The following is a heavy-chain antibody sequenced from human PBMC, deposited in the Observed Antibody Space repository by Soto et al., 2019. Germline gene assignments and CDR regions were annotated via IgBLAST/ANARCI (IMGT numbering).Heavy chain of an antibody. Sequence: XSVKVACKAAGYPLTGYYMHWVRQAPGQGLEWMGWINPNSGGTNYAQKFQGRVTMTRDTSISTAYMELSRLRSDDTAVYYCAREETHDAFDIWGQGTMVTVSS. CDR3: AREETHDAFDI. J-gene: IGHJ3*02. V-gene: IGHV1-2*02. CDR1: GYPLTGYY. CDR2: INPNSGGT.